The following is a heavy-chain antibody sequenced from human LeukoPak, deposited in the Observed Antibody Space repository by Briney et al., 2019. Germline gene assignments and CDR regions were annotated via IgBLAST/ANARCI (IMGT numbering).Heavy chain of an antibody. Sequence: GGSLRLSCPAYGFTFSGSAMHWVRQPSGKGLEWVGRIISKANSYATAYAASVKGRFTISRDDSKNTAYLQMNSLKTEDTAVYYCTRHSWEEREDYWGQGTLVTVSS. CDR3: TRHSWEEREDY. CDR2: IISKANSYAT. V-gene: IGHV3-73*01. J-gene: IGHJ4*02. D-gene: IGHD1-1*01. CDR1: GFTFSGSA.